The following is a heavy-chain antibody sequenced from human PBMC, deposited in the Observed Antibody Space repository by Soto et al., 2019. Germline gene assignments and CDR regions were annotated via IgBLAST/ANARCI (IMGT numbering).Heavy chain of an antibody. V-gene: IGHV3-23*01. J-gene: IGHJ4*02. Sequence: EVQLLESGGGLVPPGGSLRLSCAASGFTFSRYAMSWVRQAPGKGLEWVSAISGGGGSTYYADSVKGRFTISRDNSKNTLDLQMNSLRAEDTAVYYCAKPSSGWADYFDYWGQGTLVTVSS. CDR3: AKPSSGWADYFDY. D-gene: IGHD6-19*01. CDR2: ISGGGGST. CDR1: GFTFSRYA.